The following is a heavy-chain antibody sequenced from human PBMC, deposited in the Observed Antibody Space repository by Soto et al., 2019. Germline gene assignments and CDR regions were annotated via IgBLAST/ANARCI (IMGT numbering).Heavy chain of an antibody. Sequence: PVGSLRLSCSASGFTFSSYAMHWVRQAPGKGLEYVSAISSNGGSTYYADSVKGRFTISRDNSKNTLYLQMSSLRAEDTAVYYCVKGTLWSGYSPYYYYYYGMDVWGQGTTVTVSS. D-gene: IGHD3-3*01. J-gene: IGHJ6*02. CDR1: GFTFSSYA. CDR2: ISSNGGST. V-gene: IGHV3-64D*06. CDR3: VKGTLWSGYSPYYYYYYGMDV.